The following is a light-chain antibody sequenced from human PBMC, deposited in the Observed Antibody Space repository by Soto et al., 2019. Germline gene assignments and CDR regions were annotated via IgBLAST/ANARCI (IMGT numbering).Light chain of an antibody. J-gene: IGKJ5*01. CDR3: MQRTHWPRT. Sequence: VVTQHPLSLPVTLGQPASISCRSSQSFPYSDGNTYLNWFQQRPGQSPRRLIYKVSNRDSGVPDRFSGSGSGTDFTLKISRVEAEDVGVYYCMQRTHWPRTFGQGTRLEIK. CDR1: QSFPYSDGNTY. V-gene: IGKV2-30*01. CDR2: KVS.